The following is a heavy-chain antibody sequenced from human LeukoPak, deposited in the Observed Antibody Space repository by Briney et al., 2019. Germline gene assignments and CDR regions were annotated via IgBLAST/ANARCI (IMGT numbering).Heavy chain of an antibody. J-gene: IGHJ4*02. V-gene: IGHV4-59*01. D-gene: IGHD3-16*01. CDR2: SYYSGST. CDR3: ARGGGATLGGHFDY. Sequence: SETLSLTCTVSGGSISSYYWSWLRQPPAKGLEWIGYSYYSGSTNYNPALTSRVTISVDTSKNQFSLKLSSVTAADTAVYYCARGGGATLGGHFDYWGQGTLVTVSS. CDR1: GGSISSYY.